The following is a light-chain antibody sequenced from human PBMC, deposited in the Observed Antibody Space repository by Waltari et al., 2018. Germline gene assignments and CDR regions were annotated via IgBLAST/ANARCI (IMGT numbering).Light chain of an antibody. CDR1: QSISSS. Sequence: DIQMTQSPSTLSASVGDRVTITCRTSQSISSSLARYQQKPGKAPKLLICRASSLEGGVPSRFSGSGSGTKFTLTISSLQPDDFATYYCQQYNSYSITFGGGTKVEIK. V-gene: IGKV1-5*03. CDR2: RAS. J-gene: IGKJ4*01. CDR3: QQYNSYSIT.